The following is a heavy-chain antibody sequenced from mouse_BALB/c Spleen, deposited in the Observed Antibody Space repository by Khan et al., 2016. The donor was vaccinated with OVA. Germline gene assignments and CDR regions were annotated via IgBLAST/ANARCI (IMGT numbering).Heavy chain of an antibody. CDR2: IHPSDSET. CDR3: ALNWDEDYYFDY. J-gene: IGHJ2*01. CDR1: GYSFTSYW. D-gene: IGHD4-1*01. V-gene: IGHV1-74*01. Sequence: VQLKQSGAELVRPGASVKLSCKASGYSFTSYWMNWVKQRPGQGLEWIGMIHPSDSETRLNQKFKDKATLTVDKSSNTAYMQLSSPTSEDSAVYYCALNWDEDYYFDYWGQGSTLTVSS.